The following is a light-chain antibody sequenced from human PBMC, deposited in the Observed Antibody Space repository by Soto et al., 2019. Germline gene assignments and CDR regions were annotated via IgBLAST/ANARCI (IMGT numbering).Light chain of an antibody. J-gene: IGKJ1*01. CDR3: QEYRSSRT. CDR1: QSVTSSY. Sequence: EIVLTQSPGTLSLSPGERATLSCRASQSVTSSYLAWYQQKPGQAPRLLIYGASTRATGIPDRFSGGGSGTDFTLTISRLEPEDFAVYYCQEYRSSRTLGQGTKVAIK. CDR2: GAS. V-gene: IGKV3-20*01.